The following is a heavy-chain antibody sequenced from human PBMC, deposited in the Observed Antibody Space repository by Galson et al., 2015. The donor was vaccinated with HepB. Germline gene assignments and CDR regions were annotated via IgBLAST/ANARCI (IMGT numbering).Heavy chain of an antibody. CDR3: ARVHPEYSSGWYRQALYYFDS. J-gene: IGHJ4*02. V-gene: IGHV3-48*04. CDR2: ISTNGATI. CDR1: GFTFSSYT. D-gene: IGHD6-19*01. Sequence: SLRLSCAASGFTFSSYTMNWVRQTPGKGLQWVSYISTNGATIHYADSVKGRFTIARDNAKNTMWLQMNSLRAEDTAIYYCARVHPEYSSGWYRQALYYFDSWGQGTLVAVSP.